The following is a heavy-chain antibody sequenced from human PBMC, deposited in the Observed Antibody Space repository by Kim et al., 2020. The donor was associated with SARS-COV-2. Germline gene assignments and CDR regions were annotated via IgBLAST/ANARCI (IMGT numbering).Heavy chain of an antibody. D-gene: IGHD6-13*01. V-gene: IGHV3-7*01. CDR1: GFTFSDYW. CDR2: LNQDGSDK. J-gene: IGHJ4*02. CDR3: ARGGSYSFEY. Sequence: GGSLRLSCAASGFTFSDYWMRWVRHSPGKGLEWVADLNQDGSDKHYMESVKGRFTISRDNAKNSLFLQMDSLRAEDAALYYCARGGSYSFEYWGQGTLVT.